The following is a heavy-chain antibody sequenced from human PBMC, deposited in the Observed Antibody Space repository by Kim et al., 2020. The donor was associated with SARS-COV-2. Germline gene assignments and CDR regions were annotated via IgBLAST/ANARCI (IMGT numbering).Heavy chain of an antibody. CDR2: IYPGDSDT. J-gene: IGHJ4*02. CDR3: ARTQSGYSGYDHWWVDY. CDR1: GYSFTSYW. V-gene: IGHV5-51*01. D-gene: IGHD5-12*01. Sequence: GESLKISCKGSGYSFTSYWIGWVRQMPGKGLEWMGIIYPGDSDTRYSPSIQGQVTISADKSISTAYLQWSSLKASDTAMYYCARTQSGYSGYDHWWVDYWGQGTLVTVSS.